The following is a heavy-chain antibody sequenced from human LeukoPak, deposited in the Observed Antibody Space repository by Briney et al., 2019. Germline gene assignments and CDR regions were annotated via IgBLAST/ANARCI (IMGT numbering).Heavy chain of an antibody. J-gene: IGHJ4*02. CDR3: ARQPSYYYDSSGYSQGGFFDY. V-gene: IGHV4-59*08. D-gene: IGHD3-22*01. CDR1: GGSISSYY. CDR2: IYYSGSA. Sequence: SETLSLTCTVSGGSISSYYWSWIRQPPGKGLEWIGYIYYSGSANYNPSLKSRVTISVDTSKNQFSLKLSSVTAADTAVYYCARQPSYYYDSSGYSQGGFFDYWGQGTLVTVSS.